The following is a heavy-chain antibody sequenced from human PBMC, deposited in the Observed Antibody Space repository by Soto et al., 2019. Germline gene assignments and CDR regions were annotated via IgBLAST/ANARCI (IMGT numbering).Heavy chain of an antibody. V-gene: IGHV3-33*01. D-gene: IGHD3-22*01. J-gene: IGHJ4*02. CDR1: GFTFSSYG. CDR3: ARGPLSYYYDSSGHDY. CDR2: IWYDGSNK. Sequence: PGGSLRLSCAASGFTFSSYGMHWVRQAPGKGLEWVAVIWYDGSNKYYADSVKGRFTISRDNSKNTLYLQMNSLRAEDTAVYCCARGPLSYYYDSSGHDYWGQGTLVTVSS.